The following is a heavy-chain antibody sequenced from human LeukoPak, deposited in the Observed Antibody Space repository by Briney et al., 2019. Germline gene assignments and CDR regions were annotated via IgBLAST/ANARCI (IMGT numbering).Heavy chain of an antibody. CDR1: GFTFSGSA. Sequence: GGSLRLSCAASGFTFSGSAMHWVRQASGKGLEWVGRIRSKANSYATAYAASVKGRFTISRDDSKNTAYLQMNSLKTEDTAVYYCTRPLSSTSVVPTLLRWGQGTLVTVSS. CDR3: TRPLSSTSVVPTLLR. D-gene: IGHD2-2*01. V-gene: IGHV3-73*01. J-gene: IGHJ4*02. CDR2: IRSKANSYAT.